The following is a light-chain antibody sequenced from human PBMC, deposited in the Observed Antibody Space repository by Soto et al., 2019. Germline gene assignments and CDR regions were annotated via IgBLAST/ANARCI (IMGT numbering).Light chain of an antibody. CDR1: SSDVGDYNF. Sequence: QSALTQPASVSGSPGQSITLSCTGTSSDVGDYNFVSWYQHHPGKAPKLMIYEVSNRPSGVSNRFSGSKSGNTASLTISGVQAEDEADYYCSSYTSINTVLFGGGTKLTVL. J-gene: IGLJ2*01. CDR3: SSYTSINTVL. CDR2: EVS. V-gene: IGLV2-14*01.